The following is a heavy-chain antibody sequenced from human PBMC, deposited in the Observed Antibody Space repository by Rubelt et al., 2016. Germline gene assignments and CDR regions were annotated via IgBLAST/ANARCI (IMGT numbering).Heavy chain of an antibody. Sequence: VQLVESGGGVVQPGRSLRLSCAASGFTFSSYGMHWVRQAPGKGLEWVAVIWYDGSNKYYADSVKGRFTISRDNSKTTLYLQMNSLRAEDTAVYYYARDFQWGYSSPGDDFDIWGQGTMVTVSS. D-gene: IGHD6-13*01. V-gene: IGHV3-33*01. CDR1: GFTFSSYG. CDR2: IWYDGSNK. CDR3: ARDFQWGYSSPGDDFDI. J-gene: IGHJ3*02.